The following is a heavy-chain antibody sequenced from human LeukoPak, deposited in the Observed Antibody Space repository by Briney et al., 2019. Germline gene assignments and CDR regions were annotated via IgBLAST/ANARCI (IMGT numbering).Heavy chain of an antibody. D-gene: IGHD3-10*01. J-gene: IGHJ4*02. CDR2: ISSSSSTI. CDR1: GFTFSNYN. Sequence: PGGSLRLSCAASGFTFSNYNMNWVRQAPGKGLEWVSYISSSSSTIYYADSVKGRFTISRDNAKNSLYLQMISLRAEDTAVYYCARDHYYGSGSSYKDYWGQGSLVTVSS. V-gene: IGHV3-48*01. CDR3: ARDHYYGSGSSYKDY.